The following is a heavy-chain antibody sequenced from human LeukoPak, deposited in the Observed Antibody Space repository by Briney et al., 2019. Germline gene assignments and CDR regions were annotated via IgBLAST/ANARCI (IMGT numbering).Heavy chain of an antibody. Sequence: PGGSLRLSCAASGFTFSSYWMHWVRQAPGKGLVWVSLINTDGSSTNYADFVKGRSTISGDNAKNTLYLQMNSLRDEDTAVYYCVAAARGYFYDYWGQGTLVTVSS. CDR2: INTDGSST. CDR1: GFTFSSYW. J-gene: IGHJ4*02. V-gene: IGHV3-74*01. D-gene: IGHD2-15*01. CDR3: VAAARGYFYDY.